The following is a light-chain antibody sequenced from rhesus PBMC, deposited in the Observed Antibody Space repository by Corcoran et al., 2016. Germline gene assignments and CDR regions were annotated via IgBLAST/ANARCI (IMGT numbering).Light chain of an antibody. V-gene: IGKV6-47*02. CDR3: QQGNKHPLT. Sequence: DIVMTQSPAFVSVTPGEKVTITCQASEGISNYLHWYQQKPGQAPKLFIQNASQSISGVPSRFTGSGSGTDFTFTISSLEVEDAATYYCQQGNKHPLTFGGGTKVELK. CDR1: EGISNY. CDR2: NAS. J-gene: IGKJ4*01.